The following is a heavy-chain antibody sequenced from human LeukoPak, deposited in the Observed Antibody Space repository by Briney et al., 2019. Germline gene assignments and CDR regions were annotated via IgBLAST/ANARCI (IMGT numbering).Heavy chain of an antibody. D-gene: IGHD3-22*01. CDR3: ARFGSPPQKMIEEGVVFNI. Sequence: PGGSLRLSCAASGFTVSSNYMSWVRQAPGKGLEWVSVIYSGGSTYYADSVKGRFTISGDNSKNTLYLQMNNLRAEDTAVYYCARFGSPPQKMIEEGVVFNIWGKGKMVTVS. V-gene: IGHV3-66*01. J-gene: IGHJ3*02. CDR2: IYSGGST. CDR1: GFTVSSNY.